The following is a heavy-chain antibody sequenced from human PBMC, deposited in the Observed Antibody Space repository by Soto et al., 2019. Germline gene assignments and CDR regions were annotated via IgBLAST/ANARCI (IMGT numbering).Heavy chain of an antibody. D-gene: IGHD3-10*01. CDR1: GGSISSYY. V-gene: IGHV4-59*01. CDR2: IYYSGST. CDR3: AREGGYYGSGTYPI. Sequence: PSETLSLTCTVSGGSISSYYWSWIRQPPGKGLEWTGYIYYSGSTNYNPSLKSRVTISVDTSKNQFSLKLSSVTAADTAVYYCAREGGYYGSGTYPIWGQGTMVTVSS. J-gene: IGHJ3*02.